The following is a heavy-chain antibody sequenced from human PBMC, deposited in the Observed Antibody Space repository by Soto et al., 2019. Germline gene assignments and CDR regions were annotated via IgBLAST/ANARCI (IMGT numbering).Heavy chain of an antibody. Sequence: SETLSLTCAVYGGSFSGYYWSWIRQPPGKGLEWIGEINHSGSTNYNPSLKSRVTISVDTSKNQFSLKLSSVTAADTAVYYCARGPRSYCSSTSCYTRIAVAGPFDYWGQGTLVTVS. CDR3: ARGPRSYCSSTSCYTRIAVAGPFDY. D-gene: IGHD2-2*02. CDR1: GGSFSGYY. V-gene: IGHV4-34*01. J-gene: IGHJ4*02. CDR2: INHSGST.